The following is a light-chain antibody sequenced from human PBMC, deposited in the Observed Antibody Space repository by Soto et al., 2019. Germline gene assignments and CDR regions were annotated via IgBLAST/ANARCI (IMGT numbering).Light chain of an antibody. CDR2: GAF. J-gene: IGKJ1*01. Sequence: EIVMTQSPATLSVSPGEGATLSCRASQRVSSYLAWYQQKPGQAPSLLIYGAFTRATGIPARFSGTGSGTEFTLTISSLQSEDFALYYCQQYNDWPLTFGQGTKVDIK. V-gene: IGKV3-15*01. CDR3: QQYNDWPLT. CDR1: QRVSSY.